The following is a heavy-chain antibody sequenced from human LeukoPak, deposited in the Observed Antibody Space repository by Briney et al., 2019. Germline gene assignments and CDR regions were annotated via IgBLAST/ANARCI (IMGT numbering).Heavy chain of an antibody. CDR2: ISYDGSNK. J-gene: IGHJ3*02. D-gene: IGHD6-19*01. V-gene: IGHV3-30-3*01. CDR3: ARDSQGSGWTPDAFDI. Sequence: GRSLRLSCAASGFTFSSYAMHWVRQAPGKGLEWVAVISYDGSNKYYADSVKSRFTISRDNSKNTLYLQMNSLRAEDTAVYYCARDSQGSGWTPDAFDIWGQGTMVTVSS. CDR1: GFTFSSYA.